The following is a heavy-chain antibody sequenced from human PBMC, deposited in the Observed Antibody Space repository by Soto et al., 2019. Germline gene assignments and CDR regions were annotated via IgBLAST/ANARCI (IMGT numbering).Heavy chain of an antibody. V-gene: IGHV1-2*04. Sequence: ASVKVSCKASGYTFTGYYMHWVRQAPGQGLEWMGWINPNSGGTNYAQKFQGWVTMTRDTSISTAYMELSRLRSDDTAVYYCARTKLHVRGVIMTLGAFDIWGQGTMVTVSS. D-gene: IGHD3-10*01. J-gene: IGHJ3*02. CDR2: INPNSGGT. CDR3: ARTKLHVRGVIMTLGAFDI. CDR1: GYTFTGYY.